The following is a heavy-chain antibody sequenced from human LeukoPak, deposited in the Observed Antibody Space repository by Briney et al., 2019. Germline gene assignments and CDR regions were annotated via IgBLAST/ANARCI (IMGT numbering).Heavy chain of an antibody. CDR3: ARDWGSYDFWSGYPLDY. CDR2: ISSSSSTI. Sequence: PGGSLRLSCAASGFTFSSYSMNWVRQAPGRGLEWVSYISSSSSTIYYADSVKGRFTISRDNAKNSLYLQMNSLRAEDTAVYYCARDWGSYDFWSGYPLDYWGQGTLVTVSS. D-gene: IGHD3-3*01. J-gene: IGHJ4*02. V-gene: IGHV3-48*01. CDR1: GFTFSSYS.